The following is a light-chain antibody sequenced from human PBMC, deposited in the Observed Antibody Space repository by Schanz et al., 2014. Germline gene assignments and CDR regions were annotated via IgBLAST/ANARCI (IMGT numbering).Light chain of an antibody. V-gene: IGKV3-20*01. CDR1: QSIGSPF. Sequence: DIVLTQSPGTLSLSPGDGGTLSCRASQSIGSPFLAWYQQKPGQAPRLLIHGTSRRAAGIPDRFSGSGSGTDFTLTISRLEPEDFATYYCQQADSFPLTFGGGTRVEIK. CDR2: GTS. CDR3: QQADSFPLT. J-gene: IGKJ4*01.